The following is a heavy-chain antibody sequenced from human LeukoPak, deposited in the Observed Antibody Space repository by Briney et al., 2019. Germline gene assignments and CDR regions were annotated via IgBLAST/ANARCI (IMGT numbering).Heavy chain of an antibody. CDR3: ARGHRGVFTDPINY. V-gene: IGHV4-39*01. D-gene: IGHD5-12*01. J-gene: IGHJ4*02. Sequence: SETLSLSCTVSDGSISSRNYYWGWIRQPPGKGLEWIGSIDYNGDTYYNPSLASRVTMSEDTSKNQFSLKLNSVTAEDTAVYYCARGHRGVFTDPINYWAQGTLVTVSS. CDR1: DGSISSRNYY. CDR2: IDYNGDT.